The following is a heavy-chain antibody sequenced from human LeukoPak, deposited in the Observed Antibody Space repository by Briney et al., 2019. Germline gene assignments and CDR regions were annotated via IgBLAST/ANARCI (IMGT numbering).Heavy chain of an antibody. D-gene: IGHD2-2*01. J-gene: IGHJ5*02. V-gene: IGHV4-59*01. CDR2: IHYSGST. CDR1: GGSISSYY. CDR3: AIWRGLGYCSSTSCFRFDP. Sequence: SETLSLTCTVSGGSISSYYWSWIRQPPGKGLEWIGYIHYSGSTNYNPSLKSRVTISVDTSKNQFSLKLSSVTAADTAVYYCAIWRGLGYCSSTSCFRFDPWGQGTLVTVSS.